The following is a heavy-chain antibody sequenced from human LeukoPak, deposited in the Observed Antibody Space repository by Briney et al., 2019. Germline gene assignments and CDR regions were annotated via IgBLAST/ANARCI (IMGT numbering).Heavy chain of an antibody. V-gene: IGHV4-30-4*01. CDR2: IYYSGST. Sequence: PSETLSLTCTVSGGSISSGDYYWSWIRQPPGKGLEWIGYIYYSGSTYYSPSLKSRVTISVDTSKNQFSLKLSSVTAADTAVYYCARGGSGYDFGWFAPWGQGTLVTVS. J-gene: IGHJ5*02. D-gene: IGHD5-12*01. CDR3: ARGGSGYDFGWFAP. CDR1: GGSISSGDYY.